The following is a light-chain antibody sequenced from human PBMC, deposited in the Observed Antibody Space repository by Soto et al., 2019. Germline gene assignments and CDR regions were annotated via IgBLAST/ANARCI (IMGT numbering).Light chain of an antibody. J-gene: IGLJ2*01. Sequence: QSVLTQPPSVSAAPGQTVTISCSGSSSNIENNYVSWYQQLPGTAPKLLIYDNNKRPSGTPDRLSGSKSGTSATLGITGLQTGDEADYYCGTWDSSLSAVVFGGGTKVTVL. V-gene: IGLV1-51*01. CDR2: DNN. CDR1: SSNIENNY. CDR3: GTWDSSLSAVV.